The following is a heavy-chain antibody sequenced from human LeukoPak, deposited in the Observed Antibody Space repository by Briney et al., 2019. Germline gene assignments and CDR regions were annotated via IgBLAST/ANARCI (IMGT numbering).Heavy chain of an antibody. D-gene: IGHD6-19*01. V-gene: IGHV3-13*01. CDR3: ARDRDSSGWYDY. CDR1: GFTFSSYD. J-gene: IGHJ4*02. Sequence: GGSLRPSCAASGFTFSSYDMHWVRQATGKGLEWVSAIGTAGDTYYPGSVKGRFTISREDAKNSLYLQMNSLRAGDTAVYYCARDRDSSGWYDYWGQGTLATVSS. CDR2: IGTAGDT.